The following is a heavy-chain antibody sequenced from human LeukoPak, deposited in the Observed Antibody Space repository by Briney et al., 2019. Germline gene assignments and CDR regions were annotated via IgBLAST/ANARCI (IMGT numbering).Heavy chain of an antibody. CDR1: GYTFTGYY. CDR3: ARASSATVVTLVPY. J-gene: IGHJ4*02. Sequence: ASVKVSCKASGYTFTGYYMHWVRQAPGQGLEWMGWINPNSGGTNYAQKFQGRATMTRDTSISTAYMELSRLRSDDTAVYYCARASSATVVTLVPYWGQGTLVTVSS. V-gene: IGHV1-2*02. CDR2: INPNSGGT. D-gene: IGHD4-23*01.